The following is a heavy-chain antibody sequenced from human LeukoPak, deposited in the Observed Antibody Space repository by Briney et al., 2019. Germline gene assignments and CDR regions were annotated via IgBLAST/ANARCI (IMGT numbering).Heavy chain of an antibody. CDR2: IYYSGST. J-gene: IGHJ5*02. CDR1: GGSISSSSYY. Sequence: SETLSLTCTVSGGSISSSSYYWGWIRQPPGKGLEWIGSIYYSGSTYYNPSLKSRVTISVDTSKNQFSLKLSSVTAADTAVYSCARNYGSRFNWFDPWGQGTLVTVSS. D-gene: IGHD3-10*01. V-gene: IGHV4-39*01. CDR3: ARNYGSRFNWFDP.